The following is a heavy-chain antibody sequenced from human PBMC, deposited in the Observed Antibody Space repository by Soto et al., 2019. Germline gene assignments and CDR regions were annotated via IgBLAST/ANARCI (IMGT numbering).Heavy chain of an antibody. V-gene: IGHV3-9*01. Sequence: QLVESGGGLVQPGRSLRLSCADSVFTFNDYAMHWVRQAPGKGLEWVSGISWSGDNMAYADSVKSRFITSRDNVKNSLYLQMNSLRVEDTALYHCVKVSYSSLTTLGSAFDVWGQWTMVTV. J-gene: IGHJ3*01. CDR2: ISWSGDNM. CDR3: VKVSYSSLTTLGSAFDV. D-gene: IGHD4-4*01. CDR1: VFTFNDYA.